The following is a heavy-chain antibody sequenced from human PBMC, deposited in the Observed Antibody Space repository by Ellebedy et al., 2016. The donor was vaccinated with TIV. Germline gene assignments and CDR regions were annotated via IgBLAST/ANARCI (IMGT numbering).Heavy chain of an antibody. V-gene: IGHV1-46*01. D-gene: IGHD3-22*01. Sequence: AASVKVSCKASGYTFTNYYMHWVRQAPGQGLEWMGKINPSGGSTSNAHHLQGRISMTRDTSTSTVYMELSSLRSEDTAMYYCARGNYYDSSGYYTYYGMDVWGPGTTVTVSS. CDR3: ARGNYYDSSGYYTYYGMDV. J-gene: IGHJ6*02. CDR1: GYTFTNYY. CDR2: INPSGGST.